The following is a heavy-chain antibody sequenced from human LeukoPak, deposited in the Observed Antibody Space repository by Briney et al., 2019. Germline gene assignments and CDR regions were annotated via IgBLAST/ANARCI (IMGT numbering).Heavy chain of an antibody. CDR1: GFTFSRHS. V-gene: IGHV3-21*01. J-gene: IGHJ6*03. Sequence: GGSLRLSCAASGFTFSRHSMNWVRQAPGKGLEWVSSISSSSSYIYYADSVKGRFTISRDNAKNSLYLQMNSLRAEDTAVYYCARDGAYYGSGRHRVYYYYMGVWGKGTTVTVSS. CDR3: ARDGAYYGSGRHRVYYYYMGV. CDR2: ISSSSSYI. D-gene: IGHD3-10*01.